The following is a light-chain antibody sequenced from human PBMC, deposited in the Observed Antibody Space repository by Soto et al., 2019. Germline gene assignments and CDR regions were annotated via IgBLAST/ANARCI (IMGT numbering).Light chain of an antibody. CDR3: QQYGSSWT. V-gene: IGKV3-20*01. CDR1: QSVSSY. CDR2: GAS. J-gene: IGKJ1*01. Sequence: TQFPATLSLSPGDGATLSCRASQSVSSYLAWYQQRPGQAPRLLIYGASSRATGIPDRFSGSGSGTDFTLTISRLEPEDFAVYYCQQYGSSWTFGQGTKVDIK.